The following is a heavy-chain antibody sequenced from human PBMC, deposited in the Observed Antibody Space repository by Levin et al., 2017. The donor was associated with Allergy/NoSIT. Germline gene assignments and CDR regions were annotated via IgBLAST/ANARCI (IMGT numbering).Heavy chain of an antibody. Sequence: GGSLRLSCAASGFTFSSYGMHWVRQAPGKGLEWVAVIWYDGSNKYYADSVKGRFTISRDNSKNTLYLQMNSLRAEDTAVYYCARDRSRLLREPEAFDIWGQGTMVTVSS. D-gene: IGHD3-16*01. J-gene: IGHJ3*02. CDR3: ARDRSRLLREPEAFDI. V-gene: IGHV3-33*01. CDR2: IWYDGSNK. CDR1: GFTFSSYG.